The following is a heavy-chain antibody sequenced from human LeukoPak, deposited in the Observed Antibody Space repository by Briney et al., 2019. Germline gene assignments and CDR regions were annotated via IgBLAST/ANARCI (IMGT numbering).Heavy chain of an antibody. CDR2: INEAGNEK. Sequence: PGGSLRLSCAASGFTFSSNWMGWVRQAPGKGLEWVANINEAGNEKYYGDSVTGRFTIARDNANKLLDLQMNSLRGDDSAVYYCVRDDGSLIGRDWGQGTMVTVS. J-gene: IGHJ3*01. CDR1: GFTFSSNW. D-gene: IGHD2/OR15-2a*01. V-gene: IGHV3-7*01. CDR3: VRDDGSLIGRD.